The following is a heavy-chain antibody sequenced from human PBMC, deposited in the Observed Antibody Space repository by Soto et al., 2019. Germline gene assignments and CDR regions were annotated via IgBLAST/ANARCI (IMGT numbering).Heavy chain of an antibody. CDR3: ARAVGPFDY. J-gene: IGHJ4*02. CDR1: GFIFSTYG. D-gene: IGHD1-26*01. Sequence: QVQLVESGGGVVQPGRSLRLSCAASGFIFSTYGMHWVRQTPVKGLEWVAVIWYDGSNKYYADSVKGRFTISRDNSKNMLYLRMNSLRAEDTAMYYCARAVGPFDYWGQGTLVTVSS. CDR2: IWYDGSNK. V-gene: IGHV3-33*01.